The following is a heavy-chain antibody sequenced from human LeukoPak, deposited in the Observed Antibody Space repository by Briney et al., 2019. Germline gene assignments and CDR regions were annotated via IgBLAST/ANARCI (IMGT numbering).Heavy chain of an antibody. D-gene: IGHD6-19*01. Sequence: LETLSLTCTVSGGSFSGYYWSWIRQPPGKGLEWIGEITHRGSTNYNPSLKSRVTMSVGTSKNQFSLKLSSVTAADTAVYYCAMTVASREFDPWGQGTLVTVSS. CDR3: AMTVASREFDP. CDR2: ITHRGST. J-gene: IGHJ5*01. V-gene: IGHV4-34*01. CDR1: GGSFSGYY.